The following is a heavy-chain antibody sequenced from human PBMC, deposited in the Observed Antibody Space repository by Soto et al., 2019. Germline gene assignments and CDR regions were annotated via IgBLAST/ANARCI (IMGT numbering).Heavy chain of an antibody. CDR2: IYYSGST. Sequence: SETLSLTCTVSGGSISSGGYYWSWIRQHPGKGLEWIGYIYYSGSTYYNPSLKSRVTISVDMSKNQFSLKLSSVTAADTAVYYCARDRSSSWADGSYYYYGMDVWGQGTTVTVSS. V-gene: IGHV4-31*03. D-gene: IGHD6-13*01. CDR1: GGSISSGGYY. CDR3: ARDRSSSWADGSYYYYGMDV. J-gene: IGHJ6*02.